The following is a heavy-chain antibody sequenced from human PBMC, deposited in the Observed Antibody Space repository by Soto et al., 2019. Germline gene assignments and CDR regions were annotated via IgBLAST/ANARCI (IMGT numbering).Heavy chain of an antibody. CDR1: GFTFSSYW. J-gene: IGHJ6*02. CDR2: IKQDGSEK. V-gene: IGHV3-7*03. Sequence: QPGGSLRLSCAASGFTFSSYWMSWVRQAPGKGLEWVANIKQDGSEKYYVDSVKGRFTISRDNAKNSLYLQMNSLRAEDTAVYYCAGQFWSGYYYYYGMDVWGQGTTVTVSS. CDR3: AGQFWSGYYYYYGMDV. D-gene: IGHD3-3*01.